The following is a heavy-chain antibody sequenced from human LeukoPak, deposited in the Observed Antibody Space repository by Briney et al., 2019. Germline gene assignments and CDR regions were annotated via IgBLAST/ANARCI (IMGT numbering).Heavy chain of an antibody. CDR2: ISSSGSTI. V-gene: IGHV3-48*03. D-gene: IGHD4-11*01. CDR3: GRAKDYSST. CDR1: GFTFSSYE. J-gene: IGHJ5*02. Sequence: PGGSLRLSCAASGFTFSSYEMNWVRQAPGKGLEWVSYISSSGSTIYYADSVKGRFTISRDNAKNSLYLQMNSLRAEDTAVYYCGRAKDYSSTWGQGTLVTVSS.